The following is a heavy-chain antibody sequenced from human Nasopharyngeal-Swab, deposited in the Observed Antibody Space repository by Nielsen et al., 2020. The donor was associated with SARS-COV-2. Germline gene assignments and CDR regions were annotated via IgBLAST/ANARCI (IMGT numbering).Heavy chain of an antibody. D-gene: IGHD2-15*01. CDR2: TYYSGST. J-gene: IGHJ4*02. CDR3: AREGHTGSVVDY. Sequence: SETLSLTCTVSGGSISSYYWSWIRQPPGKGLEWIGYTYYSGSTTYNPSLKSRVTISVDTSKNQFSLKLSSVTAADTAVYYCAREGHTGSVVDYWGQGTLVTVSS. V-gene: IGHV4-59*01. CDR1: GGSISSYY.